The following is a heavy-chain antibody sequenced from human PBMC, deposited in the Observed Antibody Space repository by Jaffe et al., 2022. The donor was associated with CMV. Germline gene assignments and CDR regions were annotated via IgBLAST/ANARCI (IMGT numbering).Heavy chain of an antibody. Sequence: QVQLVESGGGVVQPGRSLRLSCAASGFTFSSYGMHWVRQAPGKGLEWVAVIWYDGSNKYYADSVKGRFTISRDNSKNTLYLQMNSLRAEDTAVYYCAREGHYSNYADAFDIWGQGTMVTVSS. J-gene: IGHJ3*02. V-gene: IGHV3-33*01. CDR1: GFTFSSYG. D-gene: IGHD4-4*01. CDR2: IWYDGSNK. CDR3: AREGHYSNYADAFDI.